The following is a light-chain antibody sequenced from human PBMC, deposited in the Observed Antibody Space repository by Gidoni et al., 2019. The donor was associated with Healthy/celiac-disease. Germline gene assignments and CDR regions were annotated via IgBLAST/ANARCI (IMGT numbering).Light chain of an antibody. J-gene: IGLJ2*01. Sequence: SYELTHPPSVSVSPGQTASITCSGDKLGDKYACWYQQKPGQSPVLDIYQDSKPPSGIPERFAGSNSGNTATLTISGTQAMDEADYYCQAWDSSTASVVFGGGTKLTVL. CDR1: KLGDKY. CDR3: QAWDSSTASVV. V-gene: IGLV3-1*01. CDR2: QDS.